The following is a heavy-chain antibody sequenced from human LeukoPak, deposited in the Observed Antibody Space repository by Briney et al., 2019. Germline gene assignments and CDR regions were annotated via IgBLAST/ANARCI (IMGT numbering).Heavy chain of an antibody. CDR3: ARVGYSYSNWFDP. J-gene: IGHJ5*02. Sequence: GGSLRLSCAASGFTFSSYAMSWVRQAPGKGLEWVSGLTSGGGSTYYADSVKGRFTISRDNSKNTLYLQMNSLRAEDTAVYYCARVGYSYSNWFDPWGQGTLVTVSS. V-gene: IGHV3-23*01. CDR1: GFTFSSYA. D-gene: IGHD5-18*01. CDR2: LTSGGGST.